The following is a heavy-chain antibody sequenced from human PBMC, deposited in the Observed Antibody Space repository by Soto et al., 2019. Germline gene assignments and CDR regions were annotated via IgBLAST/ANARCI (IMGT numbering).Heavy chain of an antibody. CDR1: GAAVGGGTSQ. CDR3: ARHRNWKVDY. Sequence: SEPLSLPSTDSGAAVGGGTSQWGWIRQPQGRGLELIGSAYYSESTYYKPSLKSRVTISVDTSKNQFSLKVSSVTAADTAVYYCARHRNWKVDYWGQGTLVTVSS. D-gene: IGHD1-1*01. V-gene: IGHV4-39*01. CDR2: AYYSEST. J-gene: IGHJ4*02.